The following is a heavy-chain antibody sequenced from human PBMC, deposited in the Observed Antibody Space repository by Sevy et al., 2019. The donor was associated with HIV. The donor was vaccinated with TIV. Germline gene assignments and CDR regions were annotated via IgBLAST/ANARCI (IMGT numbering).Heavy chain of an antibody. Sequence: GGSLRLSCAASGLTLNNYAVSWVRQAPGKGLEWVAVISYDGSNKYYADSVKGRFTISRDNSKNTLYLQMNSLRAEDTAVYYCAKDRTTGIAAAGTPFDYWGQGTLVTVSS. CDR3: AKDRTTGIAAAGTPFDY. CDR2: ISYDGSNK. D-gene: IGHD6-13*01. CDR1: GLTLNNYA. V-gene: IGHV3-30*18. J-gene: IGHJ4*02.